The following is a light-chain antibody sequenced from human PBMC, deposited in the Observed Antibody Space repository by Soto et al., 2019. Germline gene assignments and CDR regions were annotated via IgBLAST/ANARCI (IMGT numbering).Light chain of an antibody. CDR1: QRISTY. Sequence: DIQMTQSPSSLSASIGDRITITCRASQRISTYLNWYQQKPGKAPKLLIYGASTLQNGVPSRFSGSGSATDYTLTISSLEPEDFATYYCQQSFITPPLTFGGGNKVEMK. J-gene: IGKJ4*01. CDR3: QQSFITPPLT. CDR2: GAS. V-gene: IGKV1-39*01.